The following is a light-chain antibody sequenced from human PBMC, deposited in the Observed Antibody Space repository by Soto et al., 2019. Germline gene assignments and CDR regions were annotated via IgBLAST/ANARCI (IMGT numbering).Light chain of an antibody. CDR3: CSYTRTGNHYF. Sequence: QSVMTKPASVSGSPGQSNTISCTGTSSDIGGYVDVSWYQQRPDKAPTLMIYEVLSRHTGVSNRSSSSKSGNTASLTISGPQADDEADYYCCSYTRTGNHYFFGIATNVTVL. CDR2: EVL. CDR1: SSDIGGYVD. J-gene: IGLJ1*01. V-gene: IGLV2-14*01.